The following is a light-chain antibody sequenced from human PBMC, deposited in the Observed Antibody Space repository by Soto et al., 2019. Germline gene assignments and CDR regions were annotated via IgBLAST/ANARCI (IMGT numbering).Light chain of an antibody. V-gene: IGKV3-11*01. Sequence: IVLTQSPATLSLSPGERVTLSCRASQSVSNYLAWYQHKPGQAPRLLVSAASNRAPGIPARFSGRGSGADFTLTISSLEPEDFAVYYCQQRSDSITFGQGTRLEIK. CDR3: QQRSDSIT. CDR2: AAS. J-gene: IGKJ5*01. CDR1: QSVSNY.